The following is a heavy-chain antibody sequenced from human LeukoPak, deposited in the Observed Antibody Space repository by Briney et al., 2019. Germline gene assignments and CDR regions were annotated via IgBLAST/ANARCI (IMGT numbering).Heavy chain of an antibody. Sequence: GGSLRLSCAASGFTFSSYWMSWVRQAPGKGLEWVANIKQDGSEKYYVDSVKGRFTISRDNAKNSLYLQMNSLRAEDTAVYYCAKHYDILTVDYFDYWGQGTLVTVSS. D-gene: IGHD3-9*01. CDR2: IKQDGSEK. V-gene: IGHV3-7*01. CDR3: AKHYDILTVDYFDY. CDR1: GFTFSSYW. J-gene: IGHJ4*02.